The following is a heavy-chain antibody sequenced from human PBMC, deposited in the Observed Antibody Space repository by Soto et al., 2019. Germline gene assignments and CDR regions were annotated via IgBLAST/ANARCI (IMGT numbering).Heavy chain of an antibody. CDR3: AKIPITIFGVVIIPYYYYMDV. Sequence: EVQLLESGGGLVQPGGSLRLSCAASGFTFSSYVMSWVRQAPGKGLEWVSAISGSGGSTYYADSVKGRFTISRDNSKNTLYLQMNSLRAEDTAVYYCAKIPITIFGVVIIPYYYYMDVWGKGTTVTVSS. CDR1: GFTFSSYV. CDR2: ISGSGGST. J-gene: IGHJ6*03. D-gene: IGHD3-3*01. V-gene: IGHV3-23*01.